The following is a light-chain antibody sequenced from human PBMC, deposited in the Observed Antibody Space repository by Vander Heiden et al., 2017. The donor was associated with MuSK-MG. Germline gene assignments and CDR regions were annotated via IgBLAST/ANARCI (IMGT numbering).Light chain of an antibody. J-gene: IGKJ1*01. Sequence: DIVMTQSPLSLPVTPGEPASISCRSSQSLLYRNGYHYLDWYLQKPGQCPQLLSYLGSTRASGVPERFSGNGSGTEFTLKISRVEAEDVGVYYCMQALETWTFGQGTKVEIK. CDR3: MQALETWT. V-gene: IGKV2-28*01. CDR2: LGS. CDR1: QSLLYRNGYHY.